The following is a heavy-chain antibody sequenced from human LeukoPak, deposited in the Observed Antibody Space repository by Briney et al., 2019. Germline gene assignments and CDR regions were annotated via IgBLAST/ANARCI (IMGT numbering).Heavy chain of an antibody. CDR2: ISAYNGNT. D-gene: IGHD2-2*02. CDR1: GYTFTNYG. V-gene: IGHV1-18*01. J-gene: IGHJ5*02. Sequence: ASVTVSCKASGYTFTNYGISWVRQAPGQRLEWMGWISAYNGNTNYAQKLQGRVTMTTDTSTSTAYMELRSLRSDDTAVYYCARDVYCSSTSCYTSWFDPWGQGTLVTVSS. CDR3: ARDVYCSSTSCYTSWFDP.